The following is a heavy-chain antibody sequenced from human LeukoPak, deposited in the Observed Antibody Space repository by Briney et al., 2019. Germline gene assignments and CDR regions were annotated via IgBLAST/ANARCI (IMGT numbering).Heavy chain of an antibody. CDR2: INHSGST. D-gene: IGHD3-10*01. J-gene: IGHJ4*02. Sequence: SETLSLTCAVYGGSFSGYYWSWIRQPPGKGLEWFGEINHSGSTNYNPSLKSRVTISVDTSKNQFSLKLSSVPAADTAVYYCAKSFRGYFDYRGQGTLVTVSP. V-gene: IGHV4-34*01. CDR3: AKSFRGYFDY. CDR1: GGSFSGYY.